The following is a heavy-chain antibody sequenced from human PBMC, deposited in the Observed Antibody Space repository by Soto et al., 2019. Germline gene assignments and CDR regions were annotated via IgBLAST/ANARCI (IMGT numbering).Heavy chain of an antibody. CDR1: GGTFSSYA. V-gene: IGHV1-69*06. D-gene: IGHD3-22*01. CDR3: ASHYYDSSGYFY. Sequence: GASVKVSCKASGGTFSSYAISWVRQAPGQGLEWMGGIIPIFGTANYAQKFQGRVTITADKSTSTAYMELSGLRSEDTAVYYCASHYYDSSGYFYWGQGTLVTVSS. CDR2: IIPIFGTA. J-gene: IGHJ4*02.